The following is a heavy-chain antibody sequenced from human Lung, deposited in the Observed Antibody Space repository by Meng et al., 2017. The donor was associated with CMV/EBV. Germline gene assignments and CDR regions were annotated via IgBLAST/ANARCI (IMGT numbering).Heavy chain of an antibody. CDR1: GGSISSRNW. CDR2: FYHSGST. J-gene: IGHJ4*02. Sequence: VSAAGLVKAWGTLALHCAVSGGSISSRNWWSWVRQPPGKGLEWIGEFYHSGSTNYKPSRKSRVTISVDESKNQFSLRLSSVTAADTAVYYCARVGAYCGGDCYHPRWGQGTLVTVSS. V-gene: IGHV4-4*02. D-gene: IGHD2-21*02. CDR3: ARVGAYCGGDCYHPR.